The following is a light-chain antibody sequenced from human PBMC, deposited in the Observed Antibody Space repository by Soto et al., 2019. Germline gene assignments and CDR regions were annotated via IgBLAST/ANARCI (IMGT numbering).Light chain of an antibody. Sequence: VMAQAPATLSMPTGDRDTVSCRASQTINNNVAWYQQKPGQAPRLLIYGASTRATGIPDRFSGDGSVTHFTLTISRLEAEDFVMYYCQQYGSSPITFGQGTRLEIK. J-gene: IGKJ5*01. CDR2: GAS. CDR1: QTINNN. CDR3: QQYGSSPIT. V-gene: IGKV3-20*01.